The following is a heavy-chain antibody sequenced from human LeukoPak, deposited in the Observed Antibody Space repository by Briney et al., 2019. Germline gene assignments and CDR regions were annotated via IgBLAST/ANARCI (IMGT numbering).Heavy chain of an antibody. CDR3: ARESGNH. CDR2: IIPIFGTA. V-gene: IGHV1-69*13. J-gene: IGHJ5*02. D-gene: IGHD1-26*01. Sequence: SGKVCCKGAGGSFTRYGISWGRQAPGQGLEWMGGIIPIFGTANYAQKFQGRVTITADESTSTAYMELSSLRSEDTAVYYCARESGNHWGQGTLVTVSS. CDR1: GGSFTRYG.